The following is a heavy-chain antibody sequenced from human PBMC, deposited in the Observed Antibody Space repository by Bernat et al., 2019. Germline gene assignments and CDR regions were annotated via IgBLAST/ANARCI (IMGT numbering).Heavy chain of an antibody. CDR1: GGTFSRYA. CDR3: ARGEGEYSYGQFYGMDV. D-gene: IGHD2/OR15-2a*01. CDR2: SIPMFGTE. V-gene: IGHV1-69*12. Sequence: QVQVVQSGAEVKKPGSSVKVSCKASGGTFSRYAIHWVRQAPGQGLEWLGGSIPMFGTEKYARKFKDRVTITGDEATSTVYMEVRGMKSEDTAVYYCARGEGEYSYGQFYGMDVWGQGTTVTVSS. J-gene: IGHJ6*02.